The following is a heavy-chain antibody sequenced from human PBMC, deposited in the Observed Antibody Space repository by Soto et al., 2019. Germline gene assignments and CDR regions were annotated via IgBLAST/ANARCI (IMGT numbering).Heavy chain of an antibody. V-gene: IGHV3-30*01. J-gene: IGHJ4*02. CDR2: ISFDSSEI. CDR3: AIARVADSSLDH. CDR1: GFIFSNNA. D-gene: IGHD3-3*01. Sequence: GGSLRLSCVGSGFIFSNNAMHWVRQAPGKGLEWVAFISFDSSEIHYADSVEGRFTISRDNPRNTLFLHVNSPRADDTAVYYCAIARVADSSLDHWGQGTLVTVSS.